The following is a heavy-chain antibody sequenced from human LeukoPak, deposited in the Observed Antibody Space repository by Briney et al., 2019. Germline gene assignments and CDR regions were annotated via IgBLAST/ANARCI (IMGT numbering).Heavy chain of an antibody. CDR3: ARGVTTVTTPSDY. J-gene: IGHJ4*02. V-gene: IGHV3-21*01. Sequence: GGSLRLSCAASGFTFSSYSMNWVRQAPGKGLEWVSSISSSSSYIYYADSVKGRFTISRDNAENSLYLQMNSLRAEDTAVYYCARGVTTVTTPSDYWGQGTLVTVSS. D-gene: IGHD4-11*01. CDR2: ISSSSSYI. CDR1: GFTFSSYS.